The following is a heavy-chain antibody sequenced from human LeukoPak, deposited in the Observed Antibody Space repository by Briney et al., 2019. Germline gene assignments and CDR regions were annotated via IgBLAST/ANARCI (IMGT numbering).Heavy chain of an antibody. CDR3: ASNGETGDDPFFDY. CDR2: ISYDGSSK. V-gene: IGHV3-30-3*01. Sequence: PGRSLRLSCAASGFTFSSYAMHWVRQAPGKGLEWVAVISYDGSSKYYADSVKGRFTISRDNSKNTLYLQMNSLRAEDTAVYYCASNGETGDDPFFDYWGQGTLVTVSS. J-gene: IGHJ4*02. CDR1: GFTFSSYA. D-gene: IGHD7-27*01.